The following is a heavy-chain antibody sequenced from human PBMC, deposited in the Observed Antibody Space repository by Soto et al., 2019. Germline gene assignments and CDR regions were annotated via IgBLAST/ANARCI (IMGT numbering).Heavy chain of an antibody. Sequence: QVQLQESGPGLVKPSGTLSLTCAVSGGSISSSNWWSWVRQPPGKGLEWIGEIYHSGSTNYNPSLNIRLTISVDKSKNQSSLKLSSVTAADTAVYYCARQMGSAIYAYWGQGTLVTVST. D-gene: IGHD1-26*01. CDR3: ARQMGSAIYAY. CDR1: GGSISSSNW. CDR2: IYHSGST. V-gene: IGHV4-4*02. J-gene: IGHJ4*02.